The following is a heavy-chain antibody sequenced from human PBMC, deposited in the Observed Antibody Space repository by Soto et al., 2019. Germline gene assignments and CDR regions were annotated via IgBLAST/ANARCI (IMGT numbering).Heavy chain of an antibody. D-gene: IGHD6-6*01. V-gene: IGHV1-18*04. CDR2: ISTSTGNT. J-gene: IGHJ3*02. Sequence: QVRLVQSGTEVKKPGASVKVSCKASGYTSTNYDVTWVRQAPGQGLEWMGWISTSTGNTNYAQKLQGRVTMTTDTSASTAYMELRSLRSDDTAVYYCARGEGMAARHDGYDIWGQGTMVTVSS. CDR3: ARGEGMAARHDGYDI. CDR1: GYTSTNYD.